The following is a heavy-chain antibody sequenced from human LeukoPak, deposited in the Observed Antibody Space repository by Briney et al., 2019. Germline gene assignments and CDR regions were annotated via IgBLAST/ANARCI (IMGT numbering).Heavy chain of an antibody. CDR3: ARGSPWFDP. Sequence: SETLSLTCTVSGGSISSYYWSWIRQPPGKGLEWIGYVDNSGSTNYNPSLKSRVTISVGTSKNQFSLKLSSVTAADTAVYYCARGSPWFDPWGQGTLVTVSS. J-gene: IGHJ5*02. CDR1: GGSISSYY. V-gene: IGHV4-59*01. CDR2: VDNSGST.